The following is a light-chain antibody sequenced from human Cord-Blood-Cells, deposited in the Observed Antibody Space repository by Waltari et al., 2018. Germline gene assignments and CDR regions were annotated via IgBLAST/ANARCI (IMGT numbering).Light chain of an antibody. J-gene: IGKJ1*01. CDR3: QQSYSTPTWT. CDR2: AAS. Sequence: LQMSQTSSSLSASVGDRGTIICRASQSISSYLNWYQQKPGKAPKLLIYAASSLQSGVPSRFSGSGSGTDFTLTISSLQPEDFATYYCQQSYSTPTWTFGQGTKVEIK. CDR1: QSISSY. V-gene: IGKV1-39*01.